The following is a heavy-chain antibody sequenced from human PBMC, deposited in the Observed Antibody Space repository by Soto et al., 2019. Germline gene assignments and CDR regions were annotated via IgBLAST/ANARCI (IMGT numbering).Heavy chain of an antibody. CDR2: IIPIFGTA. J-gene: IGHJ4*02. V-gene: IGHV1-69*13. Sequence: SVKVSCKASGGTFSSYAISWVRQAPGQGLEWMGGIIPIFGTANYAQKFQGRVTITADESTSAAYMELSSLRSEDTAVYYCARDGTFTVTSGYYFDYWGQGTLVTVSS. CDR1: GGTFSSYA. CDR3: ARDGTFTVTSGYYFDY. D-gene: IGHD4-4*01.